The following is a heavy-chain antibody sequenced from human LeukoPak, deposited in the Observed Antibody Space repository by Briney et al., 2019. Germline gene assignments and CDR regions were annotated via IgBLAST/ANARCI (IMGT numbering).Heavy chain of an antibody. CDR1: GFTFTSSA. Sequence: SVKGSCKASGFTFTSSAVQWVRQARGQRLEWIGWIVVGSGNTNYAQKFQERVTITRDMSTSTAYMELSSLRSEDTAVYYCAADMGDGRRYFDWSRAYFDYWGQGTLVTVSS. CDR3: AADMGDGRRYFDWSRAYFDY. CDR2: IVVGSGNT. J-gene: IGHJ4*02. V-gene: IGHV1-58*01. D-gene: IGHD3-9*01.